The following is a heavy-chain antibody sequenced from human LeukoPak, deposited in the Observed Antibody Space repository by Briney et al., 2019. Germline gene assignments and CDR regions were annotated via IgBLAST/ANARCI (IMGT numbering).Heavy chain of an antibody. CDR1: GYTFTSYA. CDR3: ATDTHSDAHYYDSRYPWLGY. Sequence: ASVKVSCKASGYTFTSYAMHWVRQAPGQRLEGMGWINACNGNTKYSQKFQGRVTMTEDTSTDTAYMELSSLRSEDTAVYYCATDTHSDAHYYDSRYPWLGYWGQGTLVTVSS. J-gene: IGHJ4*02. CDR2: INACNGNT. D-gene: IGHD3-22*01. V-gene: IGHV1-3*01.